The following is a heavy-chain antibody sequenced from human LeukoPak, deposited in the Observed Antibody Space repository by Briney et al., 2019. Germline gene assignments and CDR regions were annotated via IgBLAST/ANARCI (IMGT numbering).Heavy chain of an antibody. CDR3: ASGYSGSLFAFDI. CDR2: IYYSGST. J-gene: IGHJ3*02. D-gene: IGHD5-12*01. Sequence: SETLSLTCTVSGGSISSSSYYWGWIRQPPGKGLEWIGSIYYSGSTYYNPSLKSRVTISVDTSKNQFSLKLSSVTAADTAVHYCASGYSGSLFAFDIWGQGTMVTVSS. V-gene: IGHV4-39*01. CDR1: GGSISSSSYY.